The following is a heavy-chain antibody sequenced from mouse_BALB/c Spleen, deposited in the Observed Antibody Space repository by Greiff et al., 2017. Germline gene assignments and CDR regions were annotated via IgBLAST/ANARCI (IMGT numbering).Heavy chain of an antibody. CDR2: ISSGGSYT. D-gene: IGHD2-4*01. CDR1: GFTFSSYT. J-gene: IGHJ3*01. V-gene: IGHV5-6-4*01. Sequence: EVKLMESGGGLVKPGGSLKLSCAASGFTFSSYTMSWVRQTPEKRLEWVATISSGGSYTYYPDSVKGRFTISRDNAKNTLYLQMSSLKSEDTAMYYCTRQSYDYDGGFAYWGQGTLVTVSA. CDR3: TRQSYDYDGGFAY.